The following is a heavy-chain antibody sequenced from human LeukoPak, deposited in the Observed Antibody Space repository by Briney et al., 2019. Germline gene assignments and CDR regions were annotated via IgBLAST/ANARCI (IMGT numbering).Heavy chain of an antibody. CDR2: ISGDGATT. V-gene: IGHV3-23*01. Sequence: GGSLRLSCAASGFPFSSYAMTWVRQAPGKGLEWVSSISGDGATTYHADSVKGRFTISRDNSKNTLYLQMNSLRAEDTAVYYWARAVAGYFDYWGQGTLVTVSS. CDR3: ARAVAGYFDY. CDR1: GFPFSSYA. J-gene: IGHJ4*02. D-gene: IGHD6-19*01.